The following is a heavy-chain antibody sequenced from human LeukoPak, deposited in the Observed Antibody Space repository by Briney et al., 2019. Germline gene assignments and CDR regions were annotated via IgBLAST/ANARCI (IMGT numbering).Heavy chain of an antibody. CDR1: GFIFSSYA. CDR2: ISGRGGST. J-gene: IGHJ6*02. Sequence: GGSLRLSCAASGFIFSSYAMSWVRQAPGKGLEWVSAISGRGGSTYYADSVKGRFTISRDNSKNTLYLQMNSLRAEDTAVYSCAKASGPGTYYFYGMDVWGQGTTVTVSS. CDR3: AKASGPGTYYFYGMDV. V-gene: IGHV3-23*01. D-gene: IGHD3-10*01.